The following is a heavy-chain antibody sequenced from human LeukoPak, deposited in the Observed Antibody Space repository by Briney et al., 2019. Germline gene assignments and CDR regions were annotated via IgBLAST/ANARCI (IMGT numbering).Heavy chain of an antibody. J-gene: IGHJ4*02. CDR2: INHSGST. D-gene: IGHD2-15*01. Sequence: TSETLSLTCAVYGGSFSGYYWSWIRQPPGKGLEWIGEINHSGSTNYSPSLKSRVTISVDTSKNQFSLKLSSVTAADTAVYYCARGMLRGRKAGYCSCGSCYPFADYWGQGTLVTVSS. CDR3: ARGMLRGRKAGYCSCGSCYPFADY. V-gene: IGHV4-34*01. CDR1: GGSFSGYY.